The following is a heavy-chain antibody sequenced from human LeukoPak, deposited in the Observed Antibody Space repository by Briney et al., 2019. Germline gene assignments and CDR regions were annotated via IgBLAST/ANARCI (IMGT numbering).Heavy chain of an antibody. Sequence: ASVKVSCKASGYTFTSYDINWVRQATGQGLEWMGWMNPNSGNTGYAQKFQGRVTMTRNTSISTAYMELSSLRSEDTAVYYCATPRGPNCSGGSCYGGGFDYWGQGTLVTVSS. D-gene: IGHD2-15*01. CDR3: ATPRGPNCSGGSCYGGGFDY. CDR2: MNPNSGNT. CDR1: GYTFTSYD. J-gene: IGHJ4*02. V-gene: IGHV1-8*01.